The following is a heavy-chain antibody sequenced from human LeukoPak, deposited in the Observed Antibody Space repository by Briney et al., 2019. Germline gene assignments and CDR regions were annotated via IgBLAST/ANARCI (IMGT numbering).Heavy chain of an antibody. J-gene: IGHJ5*02. D-gene: IGHD6-13*01. CDR1: GGTFSSYA. V-gene: IGHV1-69*04. CDR2: IIPILGIA. Sequence: ASVKVSCKASGGTFSSYAISWVRQAPGQGLEWMGRIIPILGIANYAQKFQGRVTITADKSTSTAYMELGSLRSEDTAVYYCATSPALAAAGIWFDPWGQGTLVTVSS. CDR3: ATSPALAAAGIWFDP.